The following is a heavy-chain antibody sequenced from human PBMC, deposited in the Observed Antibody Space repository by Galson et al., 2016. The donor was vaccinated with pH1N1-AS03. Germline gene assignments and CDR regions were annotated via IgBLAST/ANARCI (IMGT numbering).Heavy chain of an antibody. CDR2: ISRDGSTR. Sequence: SLRLSCAVSGFTLSAYWMYWVRQTPGKRPVWVSRISRDGSTREHADSVKGRFSVSRDNARNTLHLHMSNLRDDDTAVYYCVDYDWGRPDFWGQGTLVTVSS. J-gene: IGHJ4*02. CDR1: GFTLSAYW. V-gene: IGHV3-74*03. CDR3: VDYDWGRPDF. D-gene: IGHD3-16*01.